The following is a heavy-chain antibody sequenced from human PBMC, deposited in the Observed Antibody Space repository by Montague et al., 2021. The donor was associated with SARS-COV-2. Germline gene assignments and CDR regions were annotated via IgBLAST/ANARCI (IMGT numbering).Heavy chain of an antibody. CDR3: ARIPYGDVI. Sequence: SLSLSCAASGFTVSSNYMSWVRQAPGNGLEWASVIYSGGSTYYADSVKGRFTISRDNSKNTLYLQMNSLRAEDTAVYYCARIPYGDVIWGQGTLVTVSS. CDR2: IYSGGST. V-gene: IGHV3-53*01. D-gene: IGHD2-21*01. J-gene: IGHJ4*02. CDR1: GFTVSSNY.